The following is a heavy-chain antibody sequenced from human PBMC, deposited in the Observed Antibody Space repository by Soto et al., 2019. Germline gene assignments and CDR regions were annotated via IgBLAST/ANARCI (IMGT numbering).Heavy chain of an antibody. D-gene: IGHD2-15*01. Sequence: EVQLVESRGGLVQPGGSVKLSCAASGFSFSAFAMHWVRQASGKGLEWVGRIKSRANNYATAYTASVKGRFTISRDDSKNTAYLQMNSLKTEDSAVYYCTRLKDYCSDGGCYYDPWGQGTLVTVSS. J-gene: IGHJ5*02. V-gene: IGHV3-73*02. CDR2: IKSRANNYAT. CDR3: TRLKDYCSDGGCYYDP. CDR1: GFSFSAFA.